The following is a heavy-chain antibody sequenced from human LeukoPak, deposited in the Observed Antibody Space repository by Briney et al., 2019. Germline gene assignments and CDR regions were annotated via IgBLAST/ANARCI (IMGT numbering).Heavy chain of an antibody. CDR2: INPNSGGT. V-gene: IGHV1-2*06. J-gene: IGHJ3*02. D-gene: IGHD6-19*01. CDR3: ASGLTVAGTFDI. Sequence: GASVKVSCKASGYTFTSYDINWVRQAPGQGLEWMGRINPNSGGTNYAQKFQGRVTMTRDTSISTAYMELSRLRSDDTAVYYCASGLTVAGTFDIWGQGTMVTVSS. CDR1: GYTFTSYD.